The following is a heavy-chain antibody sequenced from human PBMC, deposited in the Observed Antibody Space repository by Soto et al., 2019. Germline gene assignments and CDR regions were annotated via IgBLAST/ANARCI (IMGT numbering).Heavy chain of an antibody. V-gene: IGHV1-69*01. CDR3: ARGVGGYYIDH. D-gene: IGHD1-26*01. Sequence: QVQLVQSVAEVKKRRSSVKVSCKASGGTFSTYAITWVRQAPGQGLEWLGGIIPVFGTTDYARKYQVRVTIIAAEPTSPAFTAVCSLTSEHTTVDYSARGVGGYYIDHWGQSTVLTVSS. J-gene: IGHJ4*02. CDR1: GGTFSTYA. CDR2: IIPVFGTT.